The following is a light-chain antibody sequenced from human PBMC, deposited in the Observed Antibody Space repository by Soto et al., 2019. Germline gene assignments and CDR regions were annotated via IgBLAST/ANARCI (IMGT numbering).Light chain of an antibody. J-gene: IGLJ1*01. CDR3: CSYAGSYTDV. Sequence: QSALTQPRSVSGSPGQSVTISCTGTSSDVGRYNYVSWYQQHPGKAPKLVIYDVTKRPSGVPDRFSASKSGNTASLTISGLQAEDEADYHCCSYAGSYTDVFGTGTKLTVL. V-gene: IGLV2-11*01. CDR1: SSDVGRYNY. CDR2: DVT.